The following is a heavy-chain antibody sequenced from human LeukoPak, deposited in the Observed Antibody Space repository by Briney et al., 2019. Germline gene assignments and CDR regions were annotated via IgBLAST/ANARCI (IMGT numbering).Heavy chain of an antibody. CDR2: ISSSSYI. CDR1: GFTFSSYS. CDR3: ARDLRQQQLVSDY. J-gene: IGHJ4*02. Sequence: GGPLRLSCAASGFTFSSYSMNWVRQAPGKGLEWVSSISSSSYIYYADSVMGRFTISRDNAKNSLYLQMNSLRAEDTAVYYCARDLRQQQLVSDYWGQGTLVTVSS. V-gene: IGHV3-21*01. D-gene: IGHD6-13*01.